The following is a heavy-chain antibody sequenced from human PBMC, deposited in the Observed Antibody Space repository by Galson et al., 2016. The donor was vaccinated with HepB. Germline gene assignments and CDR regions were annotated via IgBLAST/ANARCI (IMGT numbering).Heavy chain of an antibody. CDR3: ERDNSAMGSPYYYGMDV. D-gene: IGHD1-26*01. Sequence: SVKVSCKVSGGSFSSYPLSWVRQAPGQGPEWMGGIIPIFGTTTYSQKFQGRLTITADESTRTAYMELSSLRSDDTAIFYCERDNSAMGSPYYYGMDVWGQGTTVTVSS. CDR2: IIPIFGTT. J-gene: IGHJ6*02. CDR1: GGSFSSYP. V-gene: IGHV1-69*13.